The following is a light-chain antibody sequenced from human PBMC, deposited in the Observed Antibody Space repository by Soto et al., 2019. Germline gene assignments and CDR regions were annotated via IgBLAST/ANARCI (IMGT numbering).Light chain of an antibody. J-gene: IGKJ1*01. CDR3: QKYDSARWT. CDR2: AAS. CDR1: QSLLHSNGYNY. V-gene: IGKV1-27*01. Sequence: MTQSPLSLPVTPGEPASISCRSSQSLLHSNGYNYLAWYQQKPGKVPKLLIYAASSLQSGVPSRFSGSGSGTDFTLTISSLQPEDVATYYCQKYDSARWTFGQGSKVDIK.